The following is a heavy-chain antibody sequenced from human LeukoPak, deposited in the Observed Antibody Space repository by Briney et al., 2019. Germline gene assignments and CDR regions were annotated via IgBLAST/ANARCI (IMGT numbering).Heavy chain of an antibody. CDR3: ARDQAGIAVAGTPWYYYGMDV. D-gene: IGHD6-19*01. CDR2: VSSSSSYT. V-gene: IGHV3-11*06. J-gene: IGHJ6*04. Sequence: GGSLRLCCAASGFTFSDYYMSWIRQAPGKGLEWVSYVSSSSSYTNYADSVKGRFTISRDNAKNSLYLQMNSLRAEDTAVYYCARDQAGIAVAGTPWYYYGMDVWGKGTTVTVSS. CDR1: GFTFSDYY.